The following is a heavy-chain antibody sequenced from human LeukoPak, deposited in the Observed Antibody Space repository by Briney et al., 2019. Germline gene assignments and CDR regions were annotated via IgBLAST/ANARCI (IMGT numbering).Heavy chain of an antibody. CDR2: SHYIGTT. CDR3: ARQLGNWNDWFDP. Sequence: SETLSLTCTVSGGSMSPYYWSWIRQPPGKGLEWIGYSHYIGTTNYNPSRKSRITISIDMSKNYVYLNLTSVTAADPAVYYCARQLGNWNDWFDPWGQGTLVTVSS. CDR1: GGSMSPYY. D-gene: IGHD1-20*01. V-gene: IGHV4-59*08. J-gene: IGHJ5*02.